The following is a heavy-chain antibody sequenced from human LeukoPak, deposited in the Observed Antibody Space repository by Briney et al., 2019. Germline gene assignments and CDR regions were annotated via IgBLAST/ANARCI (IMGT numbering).Heavy chain of an antibody. J-gene: IGHJ4*02. CDR2: IQQDGSEK. Sequence: VADIQQDGSEKYYVDSVKGRFTISRDNAKNSLYLQMNSLRAEDTAVYYCARYLDLVATSDYWGQGTLVTVSS. D-gene: IGHD5-12*01. CDR3: ARYLDLVATSDY. V-gene: IGHV3-7*01.